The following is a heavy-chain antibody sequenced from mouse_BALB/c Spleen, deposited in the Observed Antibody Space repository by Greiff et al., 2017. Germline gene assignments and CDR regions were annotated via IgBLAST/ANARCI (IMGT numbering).Heavy chain of an antibody. CDR2: ISYSGST. V-gene: IGHV3-8*02. CDR1: GDSITSGY. J-gene: IGHJ1*01. Sequence: EVKLMESGPSLVKPSQTLSLTCSVTGDSITSGYWNWIRKFPGNKLEYMGYISYSGSTYYNPSLKSRISITRDTSKNQYYLQLNSVTTEDTATYYCARSMIKDWYFDGWGAGTTVTVSS. D-gene: IGHD2-4*01. CDR3: ARSMIKDWYFDG.